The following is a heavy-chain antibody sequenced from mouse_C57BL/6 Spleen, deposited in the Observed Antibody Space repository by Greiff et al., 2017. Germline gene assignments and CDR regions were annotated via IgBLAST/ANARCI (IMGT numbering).Heavy chain of an antibody. D-gene: IGHD3-2*02. V-gene: IGHV5-17*01. CDR3: ARIRLYAMDY. Sequence: DVKLVESGGGLVKPGGSLKLSCAASGFTFSDYGMHWVRQAPEKGLEWVAYISSGSSTIYYADTVKGRFTISRDNAKNTLFLQMTSLRSEDTAMYYCARIRLYAMDYWGQGTSVTVSS. CDR1: GFTFSDYG. J-gene: IGHJ4*01. CDR2: ISSGSSTI.